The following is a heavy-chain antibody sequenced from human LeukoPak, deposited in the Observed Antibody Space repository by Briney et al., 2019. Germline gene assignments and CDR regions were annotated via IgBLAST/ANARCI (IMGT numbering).Heavy chain of an antibody. V-gene: IGHV3-30*04. CDR1: GFTFSSYA. Sequence: GGSLRLSCAASGFTFSSYAMHWVRQAPGKGLEWVAVISYDGSNKYYAGSVKGRFTISRDNSKNTLYLQMNSLRAEDTAVYYCARDITMVRGVLDYWGQGTLVTVSS. CDR2: ISYDGSNK. D-gene: IGHD3-10*01. CDR3: ARDITMVRGVLDY. J-gene: IGHJ4*02.